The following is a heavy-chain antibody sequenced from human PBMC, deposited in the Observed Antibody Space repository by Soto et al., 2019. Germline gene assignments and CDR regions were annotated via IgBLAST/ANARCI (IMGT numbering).Heavy chain of an antibody. CDR3: AKESGGERHAAYFDL. Sequence: QVQLVESGGGVVQPGTSLRLACAASGFTLSNIGMQWVRQAPGKGLERVAVISAGGNTKYYADSVKGRFTISRDNSKNTLFLQMNSLRTEDTAVYYCAKESGGERHAAYFDLWGQGTLVTVSA. J-gene: IGHJ4*02. CDR2: ISAGGNTK. CDR1: GFTLSNIG. D-gene: IGHD2-21*01. V-gene: IGHV3-30*18.